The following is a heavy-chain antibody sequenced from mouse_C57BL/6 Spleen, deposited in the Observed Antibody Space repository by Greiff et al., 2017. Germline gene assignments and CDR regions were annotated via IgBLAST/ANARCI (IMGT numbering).Heavy chain of an antibody. CDR2: ISYDGSN. Sequence: VQLQQSGPGLVKPSQSLSLTCSVTGYSITSGYYWNWFRQFPGNNLEWMGYISYDGSNNYNPSLKNRISITRDTSKNQFFLKLNSVTTEDTATYYCARDRSNWDYAMDYWGQGTSVTVSS. CDR1: GYSITSGYY. V-gene: IGHV3-6*01. J-gene: IGHJ4*01. D-gene: IGHD4-1*02. CDR3: ARDRSNWDYAMDY.